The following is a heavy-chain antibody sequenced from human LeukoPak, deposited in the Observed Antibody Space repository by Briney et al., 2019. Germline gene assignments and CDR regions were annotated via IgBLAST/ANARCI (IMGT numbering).Heavy chain of an antibody. CDR3: ARVAAAGNYYFDY. V-gene: IGHV4-39*07. CDR1: GGSIISSTYY. J-gene: IGHJ4*02. CDR2: IYYSGST. D-gene: IGHD6-13*01. Sequence: SSETLSLTCTVSGGSIISSTYYWGWIRQPPGKGLEWIGSIYYSGSTYYNPSPKSRVTISVDTSKNQFSLKLSSVTAADTAVYFCARVAAAGNYYFDYWGQGTLVTVSS.